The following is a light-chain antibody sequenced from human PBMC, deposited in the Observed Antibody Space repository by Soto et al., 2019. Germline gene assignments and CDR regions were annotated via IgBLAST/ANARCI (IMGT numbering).Light chain of an antibody. CDR3: QSYDSSLSGSVV. J-gene: IGLJ2*01. Sequence: QPVLTQPPSVSGAPGQRVTISCTGSSSNIGAGYDIHWYQQLPGTAPKLLIYGNSNRPSGVPDRFSGSKSSTSASLAITGLQAEDEADYYCQSYDSSLSGSVVFGGGTQLTVL. CDR1: SSNIGAGYD. CDR2: GNS. V-gene: IGLV1-40*01.